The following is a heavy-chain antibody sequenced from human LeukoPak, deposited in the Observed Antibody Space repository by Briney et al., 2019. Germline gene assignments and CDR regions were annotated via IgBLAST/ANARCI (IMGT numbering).Heavy chain of an antibody. CDR1: GGSISSGSYY. D-gene: IGHD2-2*02. CDR2: IYHNGDT. Sequence: PSETLSLTCTVSGGSISSGSYYWSWIRQPPGKGLEWIGYIYHNGDTYYNPSLKSRVAISVDTSKNQLSLKLGSVTAADTAAYYCARAGVVPAAINRAFDIWGQGSVVTVSS. V-gene: IGHV4-30-4*08. CDR3: ARAGVVPAAINRAFDI. J-gene: IGHJ3*02.